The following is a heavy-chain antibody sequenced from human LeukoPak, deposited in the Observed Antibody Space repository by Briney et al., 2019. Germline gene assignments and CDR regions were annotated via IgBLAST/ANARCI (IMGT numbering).Heavy chain of an antibody. V-gene: IGHV4-34*01. CDR1: GGSFSGYY. J-gene: IGHJ6*02. CDR3: ARGLPIVVVPARRSYYGMDV. Sequence: SETLSLTCAVYGGSFSGYYWSWIRQPPWKGLEWIGEINHSGSTNYNPSLKSRVTISVDTSKNQFSLKLSSVTAADTAVYYCARGLPIVVVPARRSYYGMDVWGQGTTVTVSS. CDR2: INHSGST. D-gene: IGHD2-2*01.